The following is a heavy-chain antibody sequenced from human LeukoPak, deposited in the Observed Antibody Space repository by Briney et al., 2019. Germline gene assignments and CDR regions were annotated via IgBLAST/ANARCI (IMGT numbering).Heavy chain of an antibody. CDR2: ISWNSGSI. J-gene: IGHJ4*02. V-gene: IGHV3-9*01. D-gene: IGHD5-18*01. CDR3: AKDAVDSYGALGH. Sequence: GGSLRLSFSASGFTFYYFAMHWVREAPGKGLEWGSGISWNSGSIGYADSVKGRFTISRDNAKNSLYLQMNSLRAEDTALYYCAKDAVDSYGALGHWGQGTLVTVSS. CDR1: GFTFYYFA.